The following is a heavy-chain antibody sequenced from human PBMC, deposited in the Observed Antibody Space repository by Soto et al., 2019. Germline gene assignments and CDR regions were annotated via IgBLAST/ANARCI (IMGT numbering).Heavy chain of an antibody. J-gene: IGHJ4*02. V-gene: IGHV3-23*01. CDR2: ISGSGGST. CDR3: AKEGGYCSTTDYYGRVDY. Sequence: EVQLLESGGGLVQPGGSLRLSCAASGFTFSSYGMNWVRQAPGKGLEWVSAISGSGGSTYYADSVKGRFTISRDNSKNTLNLQMNRLRAEYTAVYYCAKEGGYCSTTDYYGRVDYWGQGTLVTVSS. CDR1: GFTFSSYG. D-gene: IGHD2-2*03.